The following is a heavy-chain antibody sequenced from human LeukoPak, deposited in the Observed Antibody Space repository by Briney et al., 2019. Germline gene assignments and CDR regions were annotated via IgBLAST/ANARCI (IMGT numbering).Heavy chain of an antibody. J-gene: IGHJ2*01. CDR2: ISSSGSTI. V-gene: IGHV3-48*03. Sequence: PGGSLRLSRAASGFTFSSYEMNWVRQAPGKGLEWVSYISSSGSTIYYADSVKGRFTISRDNAKNSLYLQMNSLRAEDTAVYYCARESSDYYGGWPGYFDLWGRGTLVTVSS. CDR3: ARESSDYYGGWPGYFDL. CDR1: GFTFSSYE. D-gene: IGHD4-23*01.